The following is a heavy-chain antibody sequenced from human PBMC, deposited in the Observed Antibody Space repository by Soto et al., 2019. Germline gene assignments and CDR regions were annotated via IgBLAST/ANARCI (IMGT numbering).Heavy chain of an antibody. CDR3: ASLKLGEELRFDY. J-gene: IGHJ4*02. Sequence: SETLSLTCTVSGGSISSYYWSWIRQPPGKGLEWIGYIYYSGSTNYNPSLKSRVTISVDTSKNQFSLKLSSVTAADTAVYYCASLKLGEELRFDYWGQGTLVTVSS. CDR2: IYYSGST. D-gene: IGHD7-27*01. V-gene: IGHV4-59*08. CDR1: GGSISSYY.